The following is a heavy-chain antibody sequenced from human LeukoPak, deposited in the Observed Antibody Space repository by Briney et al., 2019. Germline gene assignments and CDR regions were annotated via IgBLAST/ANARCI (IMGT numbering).Heavy chain of an antibody. CDR1: GFTVSSNY. Sequence: GGSLRLSCAASGFTVSSNYMSWVRQAPGKGLEWVSVIYSGGSTYYADSVKGRFTISRDNSKNTLYLQMNSLRAEDTAVYYCARGPARRRDGYNYYGMDVWGQGTTVTVSS. J-gene: IGHJ6*02. D-gene: IGHD5-24*01. V-gene: IGHV3-66*01. CDR3: ARGPARRRDGYNYYGMDV. CDR2: IYSGGST.